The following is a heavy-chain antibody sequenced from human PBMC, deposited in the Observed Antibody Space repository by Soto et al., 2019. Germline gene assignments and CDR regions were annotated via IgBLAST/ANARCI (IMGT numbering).Heavy chain of an antibody. Sequence: EVQLVESGGDLVQPGGSLRLSCAASGFIFSDYTMTWVRQAPGRGLEFVSHISSSGGAIFYAESVKGRFTVSRDNAKNSLYLQMNSLRDEDTAVYFCARDHGGSTWFVGVYYFFGMDVWGPGTGVTFSS. V-gene: IGHV3-48*02. CDR3: ARDHGGSTWFVGVYYFFGMDV. CDR2: ISSSGGAI. J-gene: IGHJ6*02. CDR1: GFIFSDYT. D-gene: IGHD6-13*01.